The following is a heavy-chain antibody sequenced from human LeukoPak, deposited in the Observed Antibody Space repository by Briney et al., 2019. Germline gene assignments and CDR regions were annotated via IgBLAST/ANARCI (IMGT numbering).Heavy chain of an antibody. CDR3: AKDSHWILFDD. CDR2: IGGSGNRT. CDR1: GFTFTTYG. V-gene: IGHV3-23*01. J-gene: IGHJ4*02. Sequence: GGSLRLSCSASGFTFTTYGMNWVRQPPGRGLEWVSGIGGSGNRTYYADSVKGRFTISRDNSKNTLYLQMNSLREEDTAVYYCAKDSHWILFDDWGQGTLVTVSS. D-gene: IGHD2-2*03.